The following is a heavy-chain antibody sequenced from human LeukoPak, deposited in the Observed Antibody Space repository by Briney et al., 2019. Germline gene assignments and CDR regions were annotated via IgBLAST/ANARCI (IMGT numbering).Heavy chain of an antibody. Sequence: GGSLRLSCAASGFTFSSYAMSWVRQAPGKGLEWVSAISGSGGSTYYADSVKGRFTISRDNSKNTLYLQMNSLRAEDTAVYYCAKVQSDWLLIYYFDYLGQGTLVTVSS. CDR1: GFTFSSYA. V-gene: IGHV3-23*01. CDR2: ISGSGGST. J-gene: IGHJ4*02. CDR3: AKVQSDWLLIYYFDY. D-gene: IGHD3-9*01.